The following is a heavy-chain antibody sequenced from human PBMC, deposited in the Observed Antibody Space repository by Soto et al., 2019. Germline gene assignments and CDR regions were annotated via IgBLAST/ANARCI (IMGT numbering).Heavy chain of an antibody. CDR3: ARTSRKEYSSGWYAY. J-gene: IGHJ4*02. CDR2: ISYDGSNK. V-gene: IGHV3-30-3*01. Sequence: QVQLVESGGGVVQPGRSLRLSCEASGFTFSSYAMHWVRQAPGKGLEWVAVISYDGSNKYYADSVKGRFTISRDNSKNTLYLQMNSLRAEDTAVYYCARTSRKEYSSGWYAYWGQGTLVTVSS. D-gene: IGHD6-19*01. CDR1: GFTFSSYA.